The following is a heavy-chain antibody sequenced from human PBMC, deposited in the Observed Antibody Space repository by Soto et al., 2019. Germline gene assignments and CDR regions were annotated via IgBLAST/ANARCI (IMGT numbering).Heavy chain of an antibody. J-gene: IGHJ3*02. CDR3: ARVPGSGTYYDNRIANDAFDI. D-gene: IGHD3-10*01. CDR1: GFTFSNYG. CDR2: IWYDGSSE. Sequence: LRLSCAASGFTFSNYGVHWVRQAPGKGLEWVAVIWYDGSSEYYTESVKGRFTISRDNSKNTLYLQMNSLRAEDTAVYYCARVPGSGTYYDNRIANDAFDIWGQGTMVTVSS. V-gene: IGHV3-33*01.